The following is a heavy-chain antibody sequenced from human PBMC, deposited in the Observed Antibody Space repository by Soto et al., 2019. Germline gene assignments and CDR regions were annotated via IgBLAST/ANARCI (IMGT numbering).Heavy chain of an antibody. CDR2: ISHSGST. CDR3: ARSEATGLDY. V-gene: IGHV4-34*01. Sequence: SETLXLTCAVYGESFSGYYWNWIRQPPGKGLEWIGEISHSGSTHYNSSLKSRVTISVDKSKNHFSLKLSSVTAADTAVYYCARSEATGLDYWGQGTLVTVSS. CDR1: GESFSGYY. D-gene: IGHD1-26*01. J-gene: IGHJ4*02.